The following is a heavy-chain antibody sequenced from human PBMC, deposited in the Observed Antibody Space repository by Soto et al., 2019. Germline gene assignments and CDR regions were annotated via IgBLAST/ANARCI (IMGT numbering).Heavy chain of an antibody. CDR1: GVSISSGNW. J-gene: IGHJ4*02. CDR2: IFRDGMT. CDR3: VRLVYDRRLNYLYFAY. D-gene: IGHD3-22*01. V-gene: IGHV4-4*02. Sequence: QVQLQESGPGLVKPSGTVSLTCDVSGVSISSGNWWSWVRQPPGKGLEWIGEIFRDGMTTYYPSLRGRATTSVDTSKNRFSLRVTSANAADTAIYYCVRLVYDRRLNYLYFAYWGRGALVTVSS.